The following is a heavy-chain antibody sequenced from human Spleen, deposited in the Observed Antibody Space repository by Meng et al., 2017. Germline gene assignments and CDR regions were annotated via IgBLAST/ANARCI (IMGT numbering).Heavy chain of an antibody. Sequence: GGSLRLSCAASGFTFSNAWMTWVRQAPGKGLEWIGRMKSNVDGGTVDYAAAVKGRFFISRDDSENTFYLQMNSLRAEDTAVYYCARDPAASYYFDYWGQGTLVTVSS. CDR2: MKSNVDGGTV. D-gene: IGHD6-25*01. V-gene: IGHV3-15*01. CDR1: GFTFSNAW. CDR3: ARDPAASYYFDY. J-gene: IGHJ4*02.